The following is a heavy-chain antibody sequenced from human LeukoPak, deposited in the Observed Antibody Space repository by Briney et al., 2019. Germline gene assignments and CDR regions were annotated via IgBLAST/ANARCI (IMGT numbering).Heavy chain of an antibody. CDR3: AKWGLGYCSSTSCSELDY. J-gene: IGHJ4*02. Sequence: GGSLRLSCAASGFTFSSYGMHWVRQAPGKGREWVAVISYDGSNKYYADSVKGRCTISRDNSKNTLYLQMNSLRAEDTAVYYCAKWGLGYCSSTSCSELDYWGQGTLVTVSS. V-gene: IGHV3-30*18. CDR1: GFTFSSYG. CDR2: ISYDGSNK. D-gene: IGHD2-2*01.